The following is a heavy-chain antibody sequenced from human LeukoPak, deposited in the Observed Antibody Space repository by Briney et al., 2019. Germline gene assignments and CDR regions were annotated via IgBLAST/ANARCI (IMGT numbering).Heavy chain of an antibody. CDR2: ISWNSGGI. CDR3: AKGRTLLWFGELSWFDP. CDR1: GFTFDDYA. V-gene: IGHV3-9*01. Sequence: PGGSLRLSCAASGFTFDDYAMHWVRQAPGKGLEWVSGISWNSGGIGYADSVKGRFTISRDNAKNSLYLQMNSLRAEDTALYYCAKGRTLLWFGELSWFDPWGQGTLVTVSS. J-gene: IGHJ5*02. D-gene: IGHD3-10*01.